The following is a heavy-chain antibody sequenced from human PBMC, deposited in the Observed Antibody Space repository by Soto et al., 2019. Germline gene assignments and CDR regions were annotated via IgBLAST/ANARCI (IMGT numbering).Heavy chain of an antibody. Sequence: QVQLVQSGAEVKKPGASVKVSCKASGYTFTNFGISWVRQAPGQGLEWMGWISAYNGNTNYAQNFQGRVTMTTDTSTSTAQMALRSLRSDDTAVYYWARGGTPIDYWGQGTLVTVSS. V-gene: IGHV1-18*01. J-gene: IGHJ4*02. CDR1: GYTFTNFG. D-gene: IGHD3-16*01. CDR3: ARGGTPIDY. CDR2: ISAYNGNT.